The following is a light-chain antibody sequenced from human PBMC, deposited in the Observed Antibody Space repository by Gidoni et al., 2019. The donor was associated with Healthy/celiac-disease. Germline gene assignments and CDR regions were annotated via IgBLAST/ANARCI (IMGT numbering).Light chain of an antibody. CDR3: QQYYTVPYT. Sequence: DILMTQSPDARDLSLGERATINCKSTQSVLDSSKNKNFLAWYQQKAVQPPKLLIYWASTRESGVPERLSGSGSVTYFSLILSGLQAEDVALHYCQQYYTVPYTFGQGTKVEIK. CDR1: QSVLDSSKNKNF. V-gene: IGKV4-1*01. CDR2: WAS. J-gene: IGKJ1*01.